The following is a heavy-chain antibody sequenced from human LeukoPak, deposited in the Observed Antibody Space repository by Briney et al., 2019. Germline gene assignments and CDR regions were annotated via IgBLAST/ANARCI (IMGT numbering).Heavy chain of an antibody. D-gene: IGHD3-22*01. V-gene: IGHV1-2*02. CDR2: INPNSGGT. J-gene: IGHJ6*02. CDR3: ATADDSSGYYPYYYYGMDV. CDR1: GYTFTGYY. Sequence: ASVKVSCKASGYTFTGYYMHWVRQAPGQGLVWMGWINPNSGGTNYAQKFQGRITMTRDTSISTAYMELSRLRSDDTAVYYYATADDSSGYYPYYYYGMDVWGQGTTVTVSS.